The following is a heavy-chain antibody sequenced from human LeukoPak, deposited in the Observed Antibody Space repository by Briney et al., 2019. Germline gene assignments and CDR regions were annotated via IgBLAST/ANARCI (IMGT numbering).Heavy chain of an antibody. V-gene: IGHV3-21*01. J-gene: IGHJ4*02. CDR1: GFTFISYS. CDR2: VSSSSNYI. CDR3: ARDRSRSGSYETHDY. D-gene: IGHD1-26*01. Sequence: GGTLRLSCAASGFTFISYSMNWVRQAPGKGLEWVSSVSSSSNYIYYADSLKGRFTISRDNAKNSVYLQMNSLRAEDTAVYYCARDRSRSGSYETHDYWGQGALVTVSS.